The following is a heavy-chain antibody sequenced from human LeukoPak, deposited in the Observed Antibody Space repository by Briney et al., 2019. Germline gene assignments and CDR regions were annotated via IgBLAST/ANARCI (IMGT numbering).Heavy chain of an antibody. CDR1: GFDFSEHE. J-gene: IGHJ1*01. CDR2: IRNKNHGYTT. V-gene: IGHV3-72*01. Sequence: GGSLRLSCAASGFDFSEHEMDWVRQAPGRGHEWLARIRNKNHGYTTEYAASVKGRFTISRDDSTNSLRLQMNSLKTDDTAVYYCVRPSQGHFQNWGQGTLVTVSS. CDR3: VRPSQGHFQN.